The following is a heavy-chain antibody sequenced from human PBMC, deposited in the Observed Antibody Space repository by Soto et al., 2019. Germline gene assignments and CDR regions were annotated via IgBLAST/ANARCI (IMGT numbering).Heavy chain of an antibody. CDR2: IIPIFGTA. Sequence: QVQLVQSGAEVKKPGSSVKVSCKASGGTFSSYAISWVRQAPGQGLEWMGGIIPIFGTANYAQKFQGRVTITADIPTSTAYMERSSRRPGDTAVYYCARGGGVGATTGWDWGQGTLVTVSS. D-gene: IGHD1-26*01. CDR3: ARGGGVGATTGWD. J-gene: IGHJ4*02. CDR1: GGTFSSYA. V-gene: IGHV1-69*06.